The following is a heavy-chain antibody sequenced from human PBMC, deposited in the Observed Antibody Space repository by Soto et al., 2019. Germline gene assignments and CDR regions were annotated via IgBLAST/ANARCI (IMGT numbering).Heavy chain of an antibody. V-gene: IGHV4-31*03. J-gene: IGHJ6*02. D-gene: IGHD3-9*01. CDR2: IHYSGST. Sequence: QVQLQESGPGLVKPSQTLSLTCTVSGGSISSDGYYWSWIRQHPGKGLEWIGYIHYSGSTYYNPSLKSRVTISVDTSKNHFSLNLRSVTAADTAVYHCARVDRCYYYGMDVWGQGTTVTVSS. CDR3: ARVDRCYYYGMDV. CDR1: GGSISSDGYY.